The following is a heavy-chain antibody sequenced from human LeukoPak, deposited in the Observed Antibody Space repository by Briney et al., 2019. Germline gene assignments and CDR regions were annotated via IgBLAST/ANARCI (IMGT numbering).Heavy chain of an antibody. CDR1: GFTFSTYW. J-gene: IGHJ3*02. V-gene: IGHV3-74*01. Sequence: GGSLRLSCAASGFTFSTYWMHWVRQAPGKGLVWVSGINSDGSSTRYADSVKGRFTISRDNAKNTLYLQMNSLRAEDTAVYYCAREDYYDSLDAFDIWGQGTIVTVSS. CDR3: AREDYYDSLDAFDI. D-gene: IGHD3-22*01. CDR2: INSDGSST.